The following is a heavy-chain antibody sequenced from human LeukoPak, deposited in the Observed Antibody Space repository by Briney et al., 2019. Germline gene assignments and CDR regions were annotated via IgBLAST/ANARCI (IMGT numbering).Heavy chain of an antibody. D-gene: IGHD3-10*01. CDR3: ARGSKPNYYGSGSYLY. CDR1: GYTFTSYG. V-gene: IGHV1-18*04. CDR2: ISAYNGNT. Sequence: ASVKVSCKASGYTFTSYGISWVRQAPGQGLEWMGWISAYNGNTNYAQKLQGRVTMTTDTSTSTAYMEPRSLRSDDTAVYYCARGSKPNYYGSGSYLYWGQGTLVTVSS. J-gene: IGHJ4*02.